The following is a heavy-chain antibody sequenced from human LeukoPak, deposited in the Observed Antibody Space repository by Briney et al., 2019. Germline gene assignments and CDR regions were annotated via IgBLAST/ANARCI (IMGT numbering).Heavy chain of an antibody. D-gene: IGHD6-13*01. J-gene: IGHJ4*02. CDR2: ISGSGSAT. CDR1: GFTFSSYE. V-gene: IGHV3-48*03. Sequence: PGGSLRLSCAASGFTFSSYEMNWVRQAPGKGLEWVPYISGSGSATYYADSVKGRFTISRDNSKNTLYLQMNSLRAEDTAVYYCARVVAAAGLYFDYWGQGTLVTVSS. CDR3: ARVVAAAGLYFDY.